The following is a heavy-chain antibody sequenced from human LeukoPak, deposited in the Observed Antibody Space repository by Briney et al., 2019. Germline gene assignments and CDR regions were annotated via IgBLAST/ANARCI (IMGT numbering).Heavy chain of an antibody. CDR1: GFPFSNSW. CDR2: INKDGGGI. V-gene: IGHV3-7*03. CDR3: AGGNSMDV. D-gene: IGHD1/OR15-1a*01. Sequence: PGGSLRPSCAVSGFPFSNSWMYWVRQALGKGLEGVANINKDGGGISYVDSVKGRFIISRDNARNSLYLQMNSLRVEDTAVYFCAGGNSMDVWGKGTAVTVSS. J-gene: IGHJ6*04.